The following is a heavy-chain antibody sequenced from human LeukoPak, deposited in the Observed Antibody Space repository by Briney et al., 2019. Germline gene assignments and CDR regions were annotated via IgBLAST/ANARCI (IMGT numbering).Heavy chain of an antibody. V-gene: IGHV3-7*01. CDR2: IKQDGSEK. J-gene: IGHJ3*02. Sequence: GGSLRLSCAASGFTFSSSWMSWVRQAPGKGLEWVANIKQDGSEKYYVDSVKGRFTISRDNAKNSLYLQMNSLRAEDTAVYYCARERGVGAFDIWGQGTMVTVSS. CDR1: GFTFSSSW. D-gene: IGHD2-2*01. CDR3: ARERGVGAFDI.